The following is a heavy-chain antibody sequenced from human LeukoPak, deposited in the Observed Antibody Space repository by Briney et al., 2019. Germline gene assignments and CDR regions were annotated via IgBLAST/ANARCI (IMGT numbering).Heavy chain of an antibody. CDR1: GYTFTGYY. J-gene: IGHJ5*02. Sequence: ASVKVSRKASGYTFTGYYMHWVRQAPGQGLKWMGWINPNSGGTNYAQKFQGRVTMTRDTSISTAYMELSRLRSDDTAVYYCASERNIVGATRVFDPWGQGTLVTVSS. V-gene: IGHV1-2*02. CDR2: INPNSGGT. D-gene: IGHD1-26*01. CDR3: ASERNIVGATRVFDP.